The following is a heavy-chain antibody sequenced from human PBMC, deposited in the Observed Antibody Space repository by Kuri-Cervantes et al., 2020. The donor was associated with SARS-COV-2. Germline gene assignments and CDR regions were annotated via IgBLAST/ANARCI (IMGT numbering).Heavy chain of an antibody. Sequence: GSLRLSCAVYGGSFSGYYWSWIRQPPGKGLEWIGEINHSGSTNYNPSLKSRVTISVDTSKNQFSLKLSSVTAADTAVYYCARLGVVPAAIQIDYWGQGTLVTVSS. J-gene: IGHJ4*02. CDR3: ARLGVVPAAIQIDY. CDR2: INHSGST. V-gene: IGHV4-34*01. CDR1: GGSFSGYY. D-gene: IGHD2-2*02.